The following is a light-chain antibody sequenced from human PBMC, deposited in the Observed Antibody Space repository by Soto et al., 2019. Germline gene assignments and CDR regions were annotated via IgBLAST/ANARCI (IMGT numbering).Light chain of an antibody. V-gene: IGKV3-15*01. CDR2: GAS. CDR3: QQYNNWPPWT. J-gene: IGKJ1*01. Sequence: EIVMTQSPATLSVSPGERATLSCRASQSVSSNLAWYQQKPGQAPRLLIYGASTRATGIPARFSGSGSGTEFTLTISSLQSEYFAVYYLQQYNNWPPWTFGQGTKVEIK. CDR1: QSVSSN.